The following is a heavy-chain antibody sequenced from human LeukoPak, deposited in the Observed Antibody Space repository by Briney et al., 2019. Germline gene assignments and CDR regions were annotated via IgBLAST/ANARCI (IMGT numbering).Heavy chain of an antibody. D-gene: IGHD2-15*01. CDR2: INPNSGGT. CDR1: GYTFTGYY. Sequence: ASVKVSCKASGYTFTGYYMHWVRQAPGQGLEWMGWINPNSGGTNYAQKFQGRVTMTRDTSISTAYMELSRLRSDDTAVYYCARARKYCSGGSCYPPFDPWGQGTLVTVSS. V-gene: IGHV1-2*02. CDR3: ARARKYCSGGSCYPPFDP. J-gene: IGHJ5*02.